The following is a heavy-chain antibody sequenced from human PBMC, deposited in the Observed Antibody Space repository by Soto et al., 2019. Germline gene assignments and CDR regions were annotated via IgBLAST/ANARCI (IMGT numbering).Heavy chain of an antibody. CDR3: ARDLPVVTHAFDI. CDR2: ISAYNGNT. V-gene: IGHV1-18*01. CDR1: GYTFTSYG. Sequence: ASVKVSCKASGYTFTSYGISWVRQAPGQGLEWMRWISAYNGNTNYAQKLQGRVTMTTDTSTSTAYMGLRSLRSDDTAVYYCARDLPVVTHAFDIWGQGTMVTVSS. J-gene: IGHJ3*02. D-gene: IGHD2-21*02.